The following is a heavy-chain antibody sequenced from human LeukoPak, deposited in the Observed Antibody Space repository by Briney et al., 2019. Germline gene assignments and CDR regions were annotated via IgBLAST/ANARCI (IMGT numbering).Heavy chain of an antibody. Sequence: SETLSLTCTVSGGSISSYYWNWIRQPAGEGLEWIGRIYSSGNTNYNPSLKSRVTLSVDKSRNQFSLKLTSVTAADTAVYYCARDSYGSGSYYPYYFDYWGQGTLVTVSS. D-gene: IGHD3-10*01. CDR2: IYSSGNT. CDR1: GGSISSYY. CDR3: ARDSYGSGSYYPYYFDY. V-gene: IGHV4-4*07. J-gene: IGHJ4*02.